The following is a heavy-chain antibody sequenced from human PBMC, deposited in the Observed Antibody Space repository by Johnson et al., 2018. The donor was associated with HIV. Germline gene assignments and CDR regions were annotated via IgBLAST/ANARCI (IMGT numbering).Heavy chain of an antibody. D-gene: IGHD6-19*01. CDR1: GFSFNNFG. CDR2: ISFAGNKK. V-gene: IGHV3-30*03. Sequence: QVQLVESGGGVVQPGRSLRLSCAASGFSFNNFGFHWVRQAPGKGLEWVAAISFAGNKKHYAESVKGRFTISRENSKNMLFLEMNSLRGEDTAVYYCARTQSGWAHDAFDIWGQGTMVTVSS. J-gene: IGHJ3*02. CDR3: ARTQSGWAHDAFDI.